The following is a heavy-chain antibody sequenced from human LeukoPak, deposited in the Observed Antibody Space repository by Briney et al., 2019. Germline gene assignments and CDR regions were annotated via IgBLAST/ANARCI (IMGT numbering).Heavy chain of an antibody. CDR3: ARVKSFLWFGDRSYCMDV. V-gene: IGHV3-30*04. CDR1: GFTFSSYA. CDR2: ISYDGSNK. J-gene: IGHJ6*03. D-gene: IGHD3-10*01. Sequence: PGGSLRLSCAASGFTFSSYAMHWVRQAPGKGLEWVAVISYDGSNKYYADSVKGRFTISRDNAKNSLYLQMNSLRAEDTAVYYCARVKSFLWFGDRSYCMDVWGKGTTVTVSS.